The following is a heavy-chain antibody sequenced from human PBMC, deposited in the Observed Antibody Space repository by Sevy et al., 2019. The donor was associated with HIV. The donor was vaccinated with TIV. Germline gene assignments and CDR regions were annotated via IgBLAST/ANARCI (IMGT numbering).Heavy chain of an antibody. V-gene: IGHV4-34*01. CDR3: ARHCSSSSCSHAFDI. Sequence: SETLSLTCAVYGGSLSGYYWSWIRQPPGKGLEWVGEINHSGSTNYNPSLKSRVTISVDTSNNQSSLKLSSVTAADTAVYYCARHCSSSSCSHAFDIWGQGTMVTVSS. CDR2: INHSGST. CDR1: GGSLSGYY. J-gene: IGHJ3*02. D-gene: IGHD2-2*01.